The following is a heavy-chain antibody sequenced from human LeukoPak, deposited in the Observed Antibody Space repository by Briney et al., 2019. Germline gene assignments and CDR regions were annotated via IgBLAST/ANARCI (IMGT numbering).Heavy chain of an antibody. D-gene: IGHD3-10*01. CDR2: IDPSGSI. V-gene: IGHV4-4*07. Sequence: NTSETLPLTCTVSGGSISSYYWSWIRQPAGKGLEWIGRIDPSGSIIYNPSLKSRVTISVDKSKNHLSLKVSSVTAADTAVYYCARVKSSTRGPYYHYYMDVWGKGTTVIVSS. CDR3: ARVKSSTRGPYYHYYMDV. J-gene: IGHJ6*03. CDR1: GGSISSYY.